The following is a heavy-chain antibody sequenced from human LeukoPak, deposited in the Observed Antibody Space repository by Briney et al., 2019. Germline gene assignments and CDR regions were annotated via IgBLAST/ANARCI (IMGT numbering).Heavy chain of an antibody. D-gene: IGHD3-10*01. CDR1: GFTVSSNY. CDR3: ARQMVRGVIYNWFDT. CDR2: IHSGSDT. Sequence: GGSLRLSCAASGFTVSSNYMSWVRQAPGKGLEWVSGIHSGSDTYYADSVKGKFTISRDNSKNTVYLQMNRLRAEDTAVYYCARQMVRGVIYNWFDTWGQGTLVTVSP. V-gene: IGHV3-66*04. J-gene: IGHJ5*02.